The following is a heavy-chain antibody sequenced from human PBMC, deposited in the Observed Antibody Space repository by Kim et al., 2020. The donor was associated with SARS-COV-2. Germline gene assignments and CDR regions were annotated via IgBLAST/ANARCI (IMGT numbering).Heavy chain of an antibody. CDR2: ISGSGGST. CDR3: AKTESRVSRYSSGWYEYYYYDMDV. V-gene: IGHV3-23*01. CDR1: GFTFSNYA. Sequence: GGSLRLSCAASGFTFSNYAMSWVRQAPGKGLEWVSAISGSGGSTYYADSVKGRFTISRDNSKNTLYLQMNSLRAEDTAVYYCAKTESRVSRYSSGWYEYYYYDMDVWGQGTTVTVSS. D-gene: IGHD6-19*01. J-gene: IGHJ6*02.